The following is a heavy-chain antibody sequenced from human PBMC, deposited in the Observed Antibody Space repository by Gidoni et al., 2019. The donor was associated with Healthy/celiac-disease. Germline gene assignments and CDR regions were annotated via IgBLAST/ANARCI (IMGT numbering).Heavy chain of an antibody. V-gene: IGHV2-5*02. Sequence: QITVKEAGPTLVNHTQTRTLTCTVSGFSPRTRGVGGVWIRHPPGKGLDWLARMYWDDDKRYSPSLKSSITITKDPSNNQVVLTMTNMDPVDTATYSGAPSRVFLWFRVFSTTPNWFDPWGQGTLVTVSS. CDR3: APSRVFLWFRVFSTTPNWFDP. CDR2: MYWDDDK. CDR1: GFSPRTRGVG. J-gene: IGHJ5*02. D-gene: IGHD3-10*01.